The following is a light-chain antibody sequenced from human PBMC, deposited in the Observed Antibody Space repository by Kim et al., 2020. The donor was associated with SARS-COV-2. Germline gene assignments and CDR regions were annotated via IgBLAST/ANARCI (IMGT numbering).Light chain of an antibody. CDR3: QQSYSTQFT. Sequence: DIQMTQSPSSLSASVGDRVTITCRASQSISSYLNWYQQKPGKAPKLLIYAASSMQGGVPSRFSGSGSGTDFTLTISSLQPEDFATYFCQQSYSTQFTFGPEAKVDIK. CDR1: QSISSY. J-gene: IGKJ3*01. CDR2: AAS. V-gene: IGKV1-39*01.